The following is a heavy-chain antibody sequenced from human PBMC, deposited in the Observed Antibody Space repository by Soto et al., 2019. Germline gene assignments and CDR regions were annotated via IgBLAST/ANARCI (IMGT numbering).Heavy chain of an antibody. J-gene: IGHJ2*01. CDR1: GGTFSSYA. Sequence: SVKVSCNASGGTFSSYAISWVRQAPGQGLEWMGGIIPIFGTANYAQKFQGRVTITADESTSTAYMELSSLRSEDTAVYYCAREGGSGSPDWYFNVWGRGTLVTVSS. D-gene: IGHD1-26*01. CDR2: IIPIFGTA. V-gene: IGHV1-69*13. CDR3: AREGGSGSPDWYFNV.